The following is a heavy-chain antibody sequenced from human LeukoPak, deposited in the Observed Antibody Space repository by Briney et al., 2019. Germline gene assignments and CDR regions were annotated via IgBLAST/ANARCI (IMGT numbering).Heavy chain of an antibody. D-gene: IGHD5-12*01. CDR1: GFXFSSYW. Sequence: GGSLRLSCEASGFXFSSYWIQWVRQAPGKGLVWISRIDGDGSSTNYADSVKGRFTISRDNAKNTLYLHMNSLRAEDTAVYYCARGYSGYFYYWGQGTLVTVSS. CDR2: IDGDGSST. J-gene: IGHJ4*02. V-gene: IGHV3-74*01. CDR3: ARGYSGYFYY.